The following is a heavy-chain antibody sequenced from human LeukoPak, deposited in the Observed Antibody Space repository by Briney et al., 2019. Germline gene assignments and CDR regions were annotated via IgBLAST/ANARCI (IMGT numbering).Heavy chain of an antibody. CDR3: VRDFDGGSYHVPFRY. J-gene: IGHJ4*02. Sequence: GGSLRLSCAASGFSFSSFSMNWVRQAPGKGLEWVSYISGSSSTIHYADSVKGRFTVSRDDAKNSLYLQMNSLTDDDTAVYYCVRDFDGGSYHVPFRYWGQRTLVTVFS. CDR2: ISGSSSTI. V-gene: IGHV3-48*02. CDR1: GFSFSSFS. D-gene: IGHD1-26*01.